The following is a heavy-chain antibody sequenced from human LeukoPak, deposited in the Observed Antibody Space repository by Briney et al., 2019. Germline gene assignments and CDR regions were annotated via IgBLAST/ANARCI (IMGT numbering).Heavy chain of an antibody. Sequence: GGSLRLSCATSGFTFSTFWMHWVRQAPGKGLVWVSRINHDGSSTNYADSVKGRFTISRDNAKNTLYLQMNSLRAEDTAVYYCARDPPYSGSGYYYYMDVWGKGTTVTVSS. CDR2: INHDGSST. D-gene: IGHD1-26*01. V-gene: IGHV3-74*01. CDR1: GFTFSTFW. J-gene: IGHJ6*03. CDR3: ARDPPYSGSGYYYYMDV.